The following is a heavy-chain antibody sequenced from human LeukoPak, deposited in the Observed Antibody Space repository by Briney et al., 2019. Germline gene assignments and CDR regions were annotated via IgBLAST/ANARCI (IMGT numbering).Heavy chain of an antibody. Sequence: SKTRSLSRSVAGGSIVSFYGSWIRQHPGKGLEWIGYIYFSGSTNYNPSLKSRVTILVDTSKNQFSLKLSSVTAADTAVYYCARWVGVTSYFDYWGQGTLVTVSS. J-gene: IGHJ4*02. CDR1: GGSIVSFY. D-gene: IGHD1-26*01. CDR3: ARWVGVTSYFDY. V-gene: IGHV4-59*01. CDR2: IYFSGST.